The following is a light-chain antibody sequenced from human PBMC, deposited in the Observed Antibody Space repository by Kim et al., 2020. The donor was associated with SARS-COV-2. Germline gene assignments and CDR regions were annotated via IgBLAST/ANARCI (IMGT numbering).Light chain of an antibody. CDR3: QHSKT. J-gene: IGKJ1*01. CDR1: QSVSSN. Sequence: ATLSVSPGERATLSCRASQSVSSNLAWYQQKPGQAPRLLIYGASTRATGIPARFSGSGSGTEFTLTISSLQSEDFAVYYCQHSKTFGQGTKVDIK. V-gene: IGKV3-15*01. CDR2: GAS.